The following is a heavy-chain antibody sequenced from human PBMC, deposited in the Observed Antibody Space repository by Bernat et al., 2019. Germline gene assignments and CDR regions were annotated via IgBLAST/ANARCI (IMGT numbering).Heavy chain of an antibody. J-gene: IGHJ6*02. V-gene: IGHV1-18*01. CDR3: ATSRGRYYGMDV. Sequence: YAQKLQGRVTMTTDTSTSTAYMELRSLRSDDTAVYYCATSRGRYYGMDVWGQGTTVTVSS.